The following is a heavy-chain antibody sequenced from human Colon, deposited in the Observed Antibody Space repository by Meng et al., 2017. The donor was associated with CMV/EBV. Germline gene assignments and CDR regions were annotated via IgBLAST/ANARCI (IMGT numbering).Heavy chain of an antibody. CDR1: GFTFSKIA. CDR3: ARDDVLGPTTHSNVGYFDY. V-gene: IGHV3-30*04. CDR2: TSYDGRYK. Sequence: GSLKISCAASGFTFSKIAMHWVRQAPGKGLEWVAFTSYDGRYKGYADSVKGRFTISRDNSKNTLFLQMNSLRAEDTAVYFCARDDVLGPTTHSNVGYFDYWGQGTLVTVSS. D-gene: IGHD1-26*01. J-gene: IGHJ4*02.